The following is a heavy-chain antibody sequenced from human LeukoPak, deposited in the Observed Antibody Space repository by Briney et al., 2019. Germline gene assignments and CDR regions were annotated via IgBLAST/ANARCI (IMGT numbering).Heavy chain of an antibody. CDR2: IYYSGST. J-gene: IGHJ5*02. V-gene: IGHV4-31*03. CDR3: ARRYGSAYNWFDP. Sequence: SETLSLTCTVSGGSISSGGYYWSWIRQHPGKGLEWIGYIYYSGSTYYNPSLKSRVTISVDTSKNQSSLKLSSVTAADTAVYYCARRYGSAYNWFDPWGQGTLVTVSS. CDR1: GGSISSGGYY. D-gene: IGHD3-10*01.